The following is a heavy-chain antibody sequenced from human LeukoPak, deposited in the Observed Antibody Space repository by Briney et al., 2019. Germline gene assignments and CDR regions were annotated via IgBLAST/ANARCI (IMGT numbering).Heavy chain of an antibody. V-gene: IGHV1-18*04. CDR3: ARANRTITFGGVIAEFDY. CDR2: ISAYNGNT. D-gene: IGHD3-16*02. Sequence: GASVKVSCKASGYTFTSYGISWVRQAPGQGLEWMGWISAYNGNTNYAQKLQGRVTMTTDTPTSTAYMELRSLRSDDTAVYYCARANRTITFGGVIAEFDYWGQGTLVTVSS. CDR1: GYTFTSYG. J-gene: IGHJ4*02.